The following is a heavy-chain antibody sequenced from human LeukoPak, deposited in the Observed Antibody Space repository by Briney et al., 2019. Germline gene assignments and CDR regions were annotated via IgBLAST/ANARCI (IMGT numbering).Heavy chain of an antibody. CDR3: ARDSNYGMDV. CDR1: GFTFSSYW. CDR2: INRDGSGT. Sequence: SGGSLRLSCAASGFTFSSYWMHWVRQPSGKGLVWVSRINRDGSGTSYVDSVKGRFTISRDNAKNTVYLQMNSLRAEDTAVYYCARDSNYGMDVWGQGTTVTVFS. V-gene: IGHV3-74*01. J-gene: IGHJ6*02.